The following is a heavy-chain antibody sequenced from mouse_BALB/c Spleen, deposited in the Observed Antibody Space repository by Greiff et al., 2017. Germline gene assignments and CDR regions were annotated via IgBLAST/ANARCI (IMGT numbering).Heavy chain of an antibody. Sequence: EVKLVESGGDLVKPGGSLKLSCAASGFTFNTYAMNWVRQAPGKGLEWVARIRSKSNNYATYYADSVKDRFTISRDDSQSMLYLQMNNLKTEDTAKYYSVRLPYYGGVAYWGQGTLVTVSA. V-gene: IGHV10-1*02. D-gene: IGHD1-2*01. CDR1: GFTFNTYA. J-gene: IGHJ3*01. CDR2: IRSKSNNYAT. CDR3: VRLPYYGGVAY.